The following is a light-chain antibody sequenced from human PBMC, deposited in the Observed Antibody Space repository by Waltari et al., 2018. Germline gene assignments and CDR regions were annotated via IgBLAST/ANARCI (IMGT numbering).Light chain of an antibody. CDR1: QDINNY. V-gene: IGKV1-33*01. Sequence: DIHMTQSPSSLSASVGDRVTFTCQASQDINNYLNWYHQKPRKAPKFLIYDASKLETGVPSRFSGSGSGTTFTFTISYLEPEDVGTYYCQQYDSLPVTFGGGTKVEI. J-gene: IGKJ4*01. CDR2: DAS. CDR3: QQYDSLPVT.